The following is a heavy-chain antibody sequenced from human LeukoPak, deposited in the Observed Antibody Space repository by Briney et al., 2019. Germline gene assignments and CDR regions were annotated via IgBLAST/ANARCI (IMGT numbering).Heavy chain of an antibody. D-gene: IGHD6-13*01. CDR1: GFTFSSYS. CDR2: ISSSSSTI. V-gene: IGHV3-48*04. J-gene: IGHJ6*02. Sequence: PGGSLRLSCAASGFTFSSYSMNWVRQAPGKGLEWVSYISSSSSTIYYTDSVKGRFTISRDNAKNSLYLQMNSLRAEDTAVYYCARGIAAAGPGMDYYYYYGMDVWGQGTTVTVSS. CDR3: ARGIAAAGPGMDYYYYYGMDV.